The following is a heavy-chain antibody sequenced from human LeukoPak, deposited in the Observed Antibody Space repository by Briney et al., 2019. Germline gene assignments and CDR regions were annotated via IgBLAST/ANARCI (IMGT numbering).Heavy chain of an antibody. CDR2: ISWNSGSI. D-gene: IGHD6-19*01. CDR1: GFTFDDYA. V-gene: IGHV3-9*03. J-gene: IGHJ4*02. Sequence: GGSLRLSCAASGFTFDDYAMHWVRQAPGKGLEWVSGISWNSGSIGYVDSVKGRFTISRDNAKNSLYLQMNSLRAEDMALYYCAKGPYSSGWYSFFDYWGQGTLVTVSS. CDR3: AKGPYSSGWYSFFDY.